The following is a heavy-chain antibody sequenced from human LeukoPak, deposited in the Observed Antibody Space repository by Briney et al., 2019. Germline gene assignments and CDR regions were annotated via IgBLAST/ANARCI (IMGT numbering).Heavy chain of an antibody. Sequence: SETLSLTCTVSGGSISSYYWSWIRQPPGKGLEWIGYIYTSGSTNYNPSLKSRVTISVDTSKNQFSLKLSSVTAADTAVYYCARSLDYDILTGYYRQPTYFDYWGQGTPVTVSS. CDR3: ARSLDYDILTGYYRQPTYFDY. CDR1: GGSISSYY. CDR2: IYTSGST. J-gene: IGHJ4*02. D-gene: IGHD3-9*01. V-gene: IGHV4-4*09.